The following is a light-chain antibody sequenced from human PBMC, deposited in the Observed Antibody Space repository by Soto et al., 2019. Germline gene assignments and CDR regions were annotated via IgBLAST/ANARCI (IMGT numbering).Light chain of an antibody. CDR2: DVR. CDR3: CSYTTSSTYV. J-gene: IGLJ1*01. Sequence: QSVLTQPASVSGSPGQSITISCTGTSSDIGAYNYVSWFQQHPGKAPKLMIYDVRNRPSGVSNRFSGSKSGNTASLIISGLQAEDEADYYCCSYTTSSTYVFGTGTKVNVL. CDR1: SSDIGAYNY. V-gene: IGLV2-14*01.